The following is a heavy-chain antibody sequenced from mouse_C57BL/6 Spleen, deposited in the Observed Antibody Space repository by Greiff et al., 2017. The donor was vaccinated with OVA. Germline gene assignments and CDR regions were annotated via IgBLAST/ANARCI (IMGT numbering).Heavy chain of an antibody. V-gene: IGHV1-42*01. CDR1: GYSFTGYY. Sequence: EVKLMESGPELVKPGASVKISCKASGYSFTGYYMNWVKQSPEKSLEWIGEINPSTGGTTYNQKFKAKATLTVDKSSSTAYMQLKSLTSEDSAVYYCARSPPDYYGSSFDYWGLGTTLTVSS. J-gene: IGHJ2*01. CDR3: ARSPPDYYGSSFDY. D-gene: IGHD1-1*01. CDR2: INPSTGGT.